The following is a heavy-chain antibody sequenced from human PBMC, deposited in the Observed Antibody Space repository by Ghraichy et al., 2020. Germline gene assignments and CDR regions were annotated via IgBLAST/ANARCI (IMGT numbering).Heavy chain of an antibody. V-gene: IGHV1-2*04. Sequence: ASVKVSCKASGYTFTGYYMHWVRQAPGQGLEWMGWINPNSGGTNYAQKFQGWVTMTRDTSISTAYMELSRLRSDDTAVYYCARDLSRITIFGVVTARLTARGVRGMDVWGQGTTVTVSS. CDR3: ARDLSRITIFGVVTARLTARGVRGMDV. D-gene: IGHD3-3*01. CDR2: INPNSGGT. J-gene: IGHJ6*02. CDR1: GYTFTGYY.